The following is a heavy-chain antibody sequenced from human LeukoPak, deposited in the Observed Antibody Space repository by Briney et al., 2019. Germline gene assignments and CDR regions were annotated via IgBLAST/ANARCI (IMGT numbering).Heavy chain of an antibody. CDR1: GGTFTSYG. V-gene: IGHV1-18*01. CDR2: ISAYNGNT. J-gene: IGHJ5*02. Sequence: ASVKVSCKASGGTFTSYGISWVRQAPGQGLEWMGWISAYNGNTNYAQKLQGRVTMTTDTSTSTAYMELRSLRSDDTAVYYCAVARDFWSAVFDPWGQGTLVTVSS. CDR3: AVARDFWSAVFDP. D-gene: IGHD3-3*01.